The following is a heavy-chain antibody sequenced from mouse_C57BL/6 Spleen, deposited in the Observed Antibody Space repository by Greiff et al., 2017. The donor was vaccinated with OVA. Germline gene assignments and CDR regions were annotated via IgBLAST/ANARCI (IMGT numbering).Heavy chain of an antibody. CDR2: INPNNGGT. CDR1: GYTFTDYN. CDR3: ARPYYGSSYGY. D-gene: IGHD1-1*01. V-gene: IGHV1-22*01. Sequence: VQLQQSGPELVKPGASVKMSCKASGYTFTDYNMHWVKQSHGKSLEWIGYINPNNGGTSYNQKFKGKATLTANKSSSTAYMELRSLTSEDSAVYYCARPYYGSSYGYWGQGTTLTVSS. J-gene: IGHJ2*01.